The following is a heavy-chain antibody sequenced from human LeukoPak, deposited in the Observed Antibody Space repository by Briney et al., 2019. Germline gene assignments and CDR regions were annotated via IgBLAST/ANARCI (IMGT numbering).Heavy chain of an antibody. CDR1: GGSFSTEA. Sequence: ASVKVSCKTSGGSFSTEAIMWVRQAPGQGPEWMGGISPISGKPDYAQKFQGRVTISADEAMRTFYMQLTSLRSDDTALYYCARDLSYVRGSPELWGQGSLITVSS. J-gene: IGHJ4*02. D-gene: IGHD3-10*02. CDR3: ARDLSYVRGSPEL. V-gene: IGHV1-69*13. CDR2: ISPISGKP.